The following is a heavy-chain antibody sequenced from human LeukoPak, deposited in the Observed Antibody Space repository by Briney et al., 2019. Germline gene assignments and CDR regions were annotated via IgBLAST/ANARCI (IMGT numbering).Heavy chain of an antibody. CDR3: ARGVRVRGVIINKYYYYYYMDV. Sequence: ASVKVSCKASGYTFTSYDINWVRQATGQGLEWMGWMNPNSGNIGYAQKFQGRVTITRNTSISTAYMELSSLRSEDTAVYYCARGVRVRGVIINKYYYYYYMDVWGKGTTVTVSS. CDR1: GYTFTSYD. V-gene: IGHV1-8*03. J-gene: IGHJ6*03. CDR2: MNPNSGNI. D-gene: IGHD3-10*01.